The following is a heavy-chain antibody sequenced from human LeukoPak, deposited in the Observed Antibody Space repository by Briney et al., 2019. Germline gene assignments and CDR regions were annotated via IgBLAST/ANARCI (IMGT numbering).Heavy chain of an antibody. CDR3: ARGVAGPFDY. Sequence: SETLSLTCTVSAGSISSSSYYWGWIRQPPGKGLEWIGSIYYSGSTYYNPSLKSRVTISVDTSKNQFSLKLSSVTAADTAVYYCARGVAGPFDYWGQGTLVTVSS. J-gene: IGHJ4*02. CDR1: AGSISSSSYY. V-gene: IGHV4-39*07. D-gene: IGHD6-19*01. CDR2: IYYSGST.